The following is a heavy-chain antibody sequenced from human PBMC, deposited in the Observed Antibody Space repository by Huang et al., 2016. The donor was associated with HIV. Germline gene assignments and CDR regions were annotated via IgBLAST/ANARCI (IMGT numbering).Heavy chain of an antibody. Sequence: EVHLVESGGGLVQPGRSLRLSCGASGFTFDDFSMHWVRQRPGQGLEYVSGITWDSDRVFYAAAVKGRFTSSRDNAKNSLYLQMNSLRVEDTALYYCAHLPEPSSPWTDYWGQGTLVTVSS. D-gene: IGHD1-1*01. J-gene: IGHJ4*02. CDR2: ITWDSDRV. CDR1: GFTFDDFS. V-gene: IGHV3-9*01. CDR3: AHLPEPSSPWTDY.